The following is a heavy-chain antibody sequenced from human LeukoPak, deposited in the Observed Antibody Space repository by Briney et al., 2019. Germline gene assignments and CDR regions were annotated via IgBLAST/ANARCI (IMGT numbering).Heavy chain of an antibody. D-gene: IGHD2-2*01. J-gene: IGHJ4*02. V-gene: IGHV3-9*01. CDR2: ISWSSRTM. CDR3: AKDRRGVIPAVSMDS. Sequence: PGRSLRPSCAASGFTFDDYAMHWVRQAPGKGLEWVSGISWSSRTMSYADSVKGRFTISRDNAKNSLYLQMNSLRAEDTALYYCAKDRRGVIPAVSMDSWGQGTLVTVSS. CDR1: GFTFDDYA.